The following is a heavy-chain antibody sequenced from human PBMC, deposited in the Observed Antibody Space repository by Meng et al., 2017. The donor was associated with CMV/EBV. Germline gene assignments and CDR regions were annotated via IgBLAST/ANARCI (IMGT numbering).Heavy chain of an antibody. J-gene: IGHJ6*02. CDR3: ASLPIAVADRDYYYGMDV. CDR1: GYTFSSYA. CDR2: IIPIFGTA. Sequence: SVKVSCKASGYTFSSYAISWVRQAPGQGLEWMGGIIPIFGTANYAQKFQGRVTITTDESTSTAYMELSSLRSEDTAVYYCASLPIAVADRDYYYGMDVWGQGTTVTVSS. D-gene: IGHD6-19*01. V-gene: IGHV1-69*05.